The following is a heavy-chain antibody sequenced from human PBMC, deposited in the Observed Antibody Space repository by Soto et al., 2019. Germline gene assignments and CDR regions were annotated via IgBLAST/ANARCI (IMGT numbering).Heavy chain of an antibody. CDR3: ARVPGYSSVWYGFDP. CDR2: IAWDNDK. J-gene: IGHJ5*02. D-gene: IGHD6-19*01. CDR1: GFSLTTSGMC. Sequence: SGPTLVNPTQTLTLTCTFSGFSLTTSGMCVSWIRQPPGKALEWLALIAWDNDKYYSTSLRTRLTISKDTSKNQVVLTMTNMDPVDTATYYCARVPGYSSVWYGFDPWGQGTLVTVS. V-gene: IGHV2-70*01.